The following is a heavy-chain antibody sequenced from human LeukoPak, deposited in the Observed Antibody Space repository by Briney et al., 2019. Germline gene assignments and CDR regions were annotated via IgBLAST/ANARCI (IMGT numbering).Heavy chain of an antibody. J-gene: IGHJ5*01. V-gene: IGHV4-59*01. Sequence: SETLSLTCAVYGGSFSGYYWSWTRQPPGKGLEWIGYIYYTGSTNYNSSLKSRVTISVDTSKNQFSLNLSSVTAADTAMYYCARAVLATKSEHWFDSWGQGTLVTVSS. D-gene: IGHD2-8*01. CDR3: ARAVLATKSEHWFDS. CDR2: IYYTGST. CDR1: GGSFSGYY.